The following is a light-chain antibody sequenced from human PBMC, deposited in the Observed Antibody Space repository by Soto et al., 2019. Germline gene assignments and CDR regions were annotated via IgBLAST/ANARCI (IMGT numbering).Light chain of an antibody. CDR1: QSVSSN. Sequence: EIVMTQSPATLSVSPGERATLSCRASQSVSSNLAWYQQKPGQAPRLLIYGASTRVTGIPARFSGSGSGTEFTLTIRSLQSADFAVYYCQQYTNWPFTFGQGTKLEIK. V-gene: IGKV3-15*01. J-gene: IGKJ2*01. CDR2: GAS. CDR3: QQYTNWPFT.